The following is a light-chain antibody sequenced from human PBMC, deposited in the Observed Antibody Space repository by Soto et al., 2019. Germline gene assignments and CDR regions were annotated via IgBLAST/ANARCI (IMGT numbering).Light chain of an antibody. CDR1: SSNIGAGSD. V-gene: IGLV1-40*01. J-gene: IGLJ2*01. CDR2: GNT. CDR3: CAYAGSGNVV. Sequence: QPVLTQPPSVSGAPGQRVAISCTGSSSNIGAGSDVHWYQQLPGSAPKRLIYGNTNRPSGVPDRFSGSRSGTSASLAITGLQAEDEADYYCCAYAGSGNVVFGGGTKLTVL.